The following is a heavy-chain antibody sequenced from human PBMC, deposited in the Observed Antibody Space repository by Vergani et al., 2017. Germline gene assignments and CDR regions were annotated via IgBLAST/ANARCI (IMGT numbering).Heavy chain of an antibody. V-gene: IGHV3-48*03. D-gene: IGHD6-19*01. J-gene: IGHJ6*02. CDR1: GFTFSSYE. CDR2: ISSSGSTI. Sequence: EVQLVESGGGLVQPGGSLRLSCAASGFTFSSYEMNWVRQAPGKGLEWVSYISSSGSTIYYADSVKGRFTISRDNAKNSLYLQMNSRRAEDTAVYDCXSSGYRSGWYPSSGGMDVWGQGTTVTVSS. CDR3: XSSGYRSGWYPSSGGMDV.